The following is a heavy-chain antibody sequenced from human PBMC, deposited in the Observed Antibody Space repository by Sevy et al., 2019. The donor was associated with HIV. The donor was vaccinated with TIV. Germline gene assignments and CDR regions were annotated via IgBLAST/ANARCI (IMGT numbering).Heavy chain of an antibody. Sequence: GGSLRLSCAASGFSFSIYNMNWVRQAPGRGLEWVSYMSNTGSTIHYADSVKGRFTISRDNAKNSLYLQMNSLRAEDTAVYYCASQRGGYERLYYFDYWGQGTLVTGSS. CDR1: GFSFSIYN. CDR2: MSNTGSTI. CDR3: ASQRGGYERLYYFDY. D-gene: IGHD5-12*01. V-gene: IGHV3-48*01. J-gene: IGHJ4*02.